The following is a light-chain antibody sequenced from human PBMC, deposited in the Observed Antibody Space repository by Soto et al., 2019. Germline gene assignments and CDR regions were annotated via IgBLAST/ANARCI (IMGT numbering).Light chain of an antibody. Sequence: IQLTQSPSSLSASVGDRVTITCRASQGISTYLAWYQQKPGEAPKLLIYAASTLQSGVPSRFSGSGSGTDFTLTISSLQPEDFATYYCQQLKSYTEWTFGQGTKVDIK. V-gene: IGKV1-9*01. CDR3: QQLKSYTEWT. CDR2: AAS. CDR1: QGISTY. J-gene: IGKJ1*01.